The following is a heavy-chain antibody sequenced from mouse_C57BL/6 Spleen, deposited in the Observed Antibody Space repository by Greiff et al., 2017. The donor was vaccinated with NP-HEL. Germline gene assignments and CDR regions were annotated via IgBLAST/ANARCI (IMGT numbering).Heavy chain of an antibody. CDR3: ARCYDYDEGFAY. CDR1: GYTFTSYW. Sequence: QVQLQQPGAELVRPGTSVKLSCKASGYTFTSYWMHWVKQRPGQGLEWIGVIDPSDSYTNYNQKFKGKATLTVYTSSSKAYMQLSSLTSEDSAVYYCARCYDYDEGFAYWGQGTLVTVSA. J-gene: IGHJ3*01. D-gene: IGHD2-4*01. CDR2: IDPSDSYT. V-gene: IGHV1-59*01.